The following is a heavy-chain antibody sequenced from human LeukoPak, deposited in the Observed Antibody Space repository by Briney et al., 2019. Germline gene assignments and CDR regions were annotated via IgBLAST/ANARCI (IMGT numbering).Heavy chain of an antibody. CDR1: GFTFSTYS. V-gene: IGHV3-48*02. Sequence: GGSLRLSCAASGFTFSTYSMNWVRQAPGKGLEWVSYISSSSSTIYYADSVKGRFTISRDNAKNSLYPQMNSLRDEDTAVYYCARDLGMGNAFDIWGQGTMVTVSS. D-gene: IGHD3-10*01. J-gene: IGHJ3*02. CDR2: ISSSSSTI. CDR3: ARDLGMGNAFDI.